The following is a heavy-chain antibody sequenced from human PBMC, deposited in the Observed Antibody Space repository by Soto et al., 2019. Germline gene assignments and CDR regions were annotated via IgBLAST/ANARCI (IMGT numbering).Heavy chain of an antibody. Sequence: ASVKVSCKASGYTFTGYYMHWVRQAPGQGLEWMGWINPNSGGTNYAQKFQGRVTMTRDTSISTAYMELSRLRSDDTAVYYCARAGGVGYSSGWYDFDYWGQGTLVTVS. D-gene: IGHD6-19*01. J-gene: IGHJ4*02. CDR1: GYTFTGYY. CDR2: INPNSGGT. V-gene: IGHV1-2*02. CDR3: ARAGGVGYSSGWYDFDY.